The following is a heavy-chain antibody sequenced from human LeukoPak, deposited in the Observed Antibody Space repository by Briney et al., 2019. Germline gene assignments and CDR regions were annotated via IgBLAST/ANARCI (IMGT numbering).Heavy chain of an antibody. CDR2: IYPGDSDT. D-gene: IGHD2-15*01. CDR1: GYSFTSYW. Sequence: GESLQISCKGSGYSFTSYWIGWVRQMPGKGLEWMGIIYPGDSDTRYSPSFQGQVTISADKSISTAYLQWSSLKASDTAMYYCARLSSVVVVAAGAEYFQHWGQGTLVTVSS. J-gene: IGHJ1*01. V-gene: IGHV5-51*01. CDR3: ARLSSVVVVAAGAEYFQH.